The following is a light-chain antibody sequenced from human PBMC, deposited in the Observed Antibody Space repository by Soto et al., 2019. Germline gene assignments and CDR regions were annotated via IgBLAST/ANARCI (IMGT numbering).Light chain of an antibody. CDR3: QQSFSTFWT. V-gene: IGKV1-39*01. J-gene: IGKJ2*01. CDR1: QNINTY. CDR2: GAT. Sequence: DIQMTQSPSSLSASVGDRVSITCRASQNINTYLNWYQQKPGRAPKLLIFGATSLQSGVPSRFSGSGFGTDFTLTITSLQPEDFATYYCQQSFSTFWTFGQGTNLEIK.